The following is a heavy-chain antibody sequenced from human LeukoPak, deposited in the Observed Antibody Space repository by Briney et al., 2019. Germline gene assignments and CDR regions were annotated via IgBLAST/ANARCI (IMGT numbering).Heavy chain of an antibody. D-gene: IGHD3-10*01. CDR1: GYTFITYA. V-gene: IGHV1-18*01. CDR2: ISAYNGNT. Sequence: ASVKVSCKASGYTFITYAISWVRQAPGQGLEWMGWISAYNGNTNYAQKLQGRVTMTTDTSTSTAYMELWSLRSDDTAVYYCARDYYDSGSYYADYWGQGTLVTVSS. J-gene: IGHJ4*02. CDR3: ARDYYDSGSYYADY.